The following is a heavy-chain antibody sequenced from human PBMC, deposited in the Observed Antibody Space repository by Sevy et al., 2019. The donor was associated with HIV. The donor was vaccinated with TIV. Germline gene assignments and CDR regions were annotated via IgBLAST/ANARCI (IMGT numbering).Heavy chain of an antibody. D-gene: IGHD6-13*01. CDR2: LSGSGGST. V-gene: IGHV3-23*01. CDR1: GVIFNSHA. CDR3: AKDRVWELGDAFDI. J-gene: IGHJ3*02. Sequence: GGSLRLSCAASGVIFNSHAMSWVRQAPGKGLEWVSGLSGSGGSTNYADSVKGRFTISRDNSKNTLYLQMSSLRAEDTAVYYCAKDRVWELGDAFDIWGQGTMVTVSS.